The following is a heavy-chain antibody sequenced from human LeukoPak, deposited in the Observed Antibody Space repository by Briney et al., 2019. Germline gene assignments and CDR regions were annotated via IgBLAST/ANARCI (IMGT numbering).Heavy chain of an antibody. D-gene: IGHD2-2*01. J-gene: IGHJ6*03. Sequence: SETLSLTCTVSGGSISSSSYYWGWIRQPPGKGREWIGSIYYSGSTYYNPSRKSRVTISVYTSKSPFSLKLSSVTAADTAVYYCARRGSSTPLDYYYYYMDVWGKGTTVTVSS. CDR1: GGSISSSSYY. V-gene: IGHV4-39*01. CDR3: ARRGSSTPLDYYYYYMDV. CDR2: IYYSGST.